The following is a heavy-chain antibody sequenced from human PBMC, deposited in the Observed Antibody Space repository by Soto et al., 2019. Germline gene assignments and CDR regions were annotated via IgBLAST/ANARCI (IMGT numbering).Heavy chain of an antibody. D-gene: IGHD3-16*01. CDR3: AKALWGTALDGFDA. J-gene: IGHJ3*01. CDR1: GFQFSSYA. CDR2: ISGSGGSI. V-gene: IGHV3-23*01. Sequence: GGSLRLSCAASGFQFSSYAMSWVRQAPEKGRKWFACISGSGGSIFLAHTVKGRCTITRDNTRHTLSLQMNGLRAEDTALYYCAKALWGTALDGFDAWRQGTMVTISS.